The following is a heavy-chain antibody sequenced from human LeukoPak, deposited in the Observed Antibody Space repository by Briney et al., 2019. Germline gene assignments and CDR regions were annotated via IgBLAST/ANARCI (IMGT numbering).Heavy chain of an antibody. CDR2: INSDGRST. CDR1: GFTFSRYW. V-gene: IGHV3-74*01. CDR3: AREGNTFDY. J-gene: IGHJ4*02. Sequence: PGGSLRLSCVASGFTFSRYWMHWVRQAPGKGLVWVSRINSDGRSTNYADSVKGRFTISRDNAKNSLYLQMNSLRAEDTAVYYCAREGNTFDYWGQGTLVTVSS.